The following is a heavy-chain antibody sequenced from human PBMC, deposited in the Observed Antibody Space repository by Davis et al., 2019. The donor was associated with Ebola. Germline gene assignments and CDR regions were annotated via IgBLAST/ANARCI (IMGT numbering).Heavy chain of an antibody. J-gene: IGHJ5*02. CDR3: AKVLPHWYDGTADYH. Sequence: PGGSLRLSCAASGFTFSDYYMSWIRQAPGKGLEWVAFIRYDGSDKYYADSVKGRFTISRDNSKNILYLQLSSLRPEDTAVYYCAKVLPHWYDGTADYHWGQGTLVTVSS. CDR2: IRYDGSDK. D-gene: IGHD3-22*01. V-gene: IGHV3-30*02. CDR1: GFTFSDYY.